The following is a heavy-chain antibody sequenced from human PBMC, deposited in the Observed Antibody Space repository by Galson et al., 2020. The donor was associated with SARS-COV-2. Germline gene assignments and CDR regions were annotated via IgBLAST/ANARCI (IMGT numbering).Heavy chain of an antibody. J-gene: IGHJ4*02. CDR3: VVRLWFGEAFDF. D-gene: IGHD3-10*01. V-gene: IGHV1-8*01. Sequence: ASVKVSCKASGYTFTSFDIHWVRQATGQGLEWMGWVSPISDTTGYEQKFLGRVTMTRNTSISTAYMELSSLRSEDTALYYCVVRLWFGEAFDFWGQGTLVTVSS. CDR2: VSPISDTT. CDR1: GYTFTSFD.